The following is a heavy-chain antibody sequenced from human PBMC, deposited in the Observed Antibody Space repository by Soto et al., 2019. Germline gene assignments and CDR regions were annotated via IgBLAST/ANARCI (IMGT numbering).Heavy chain of an antibody. V-gene: IGHV1-18*01. D-gene: IGHD6-6*01. Sequence: QVQLVQYGAEVKKPGASVKVSCKASGYTFTSYGIIWVRQAPGQGREWMGWISAYNGNTNYAQKLQGRVTMTTDTSTSTAYMELRSLRSDDTAVYYCARDWGVSSSSSSAFDIWGQGTMVTVSS. CDR1: GYTFTSYG. J-gene: IGHJ3*02. CDR2: ISAYNGNT. CDR3: ARDWGVSSSSSSAFDI.